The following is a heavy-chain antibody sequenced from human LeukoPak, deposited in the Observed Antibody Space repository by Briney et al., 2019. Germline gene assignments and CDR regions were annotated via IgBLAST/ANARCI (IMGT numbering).Heavy chain of an antibody. CDR3: AKDSPNIITILNENVDY. CDR1: GLTFSSYA. CDR2: ISGGGGST. V-gene: IGHV3-23*01. J-gene: IGHJ4*02. Sequence: GGSLRLSCAASGLTFSSYAMSWVRQAPGEGLEWVSSISGGGGSTYYADSVKGRFTISRDNSKNTLYLQMNSLRAGDTAVYYCAKDSPNIITILNENVDYWGQGTLVTVSS. D-gene: IGHD3-3*01.